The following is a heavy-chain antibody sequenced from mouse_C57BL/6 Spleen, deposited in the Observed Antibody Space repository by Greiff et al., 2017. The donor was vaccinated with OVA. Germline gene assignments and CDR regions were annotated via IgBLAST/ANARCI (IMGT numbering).Heavy chain of an antibody. D-gene: IGHD1-1*02. J-gene: IGHJ1*03. CDR3: ARAPPYYGGSTGYFDV. CDR2: IYPGDGDT. V-gene: IGHV1-82*01. CDR1: GYAFSSSW. Sequence: QVQLQQSGPELVKPGASVKISCKASGYAFSSSWMNWVKQRPGKGLEWIGRIYPGDGDTNYNGKFKGKATLTADKSSSTAYMQLSRLTSEDSAVYFCARAPPYYGGSTGYFDVWGTGTTVTVSS.